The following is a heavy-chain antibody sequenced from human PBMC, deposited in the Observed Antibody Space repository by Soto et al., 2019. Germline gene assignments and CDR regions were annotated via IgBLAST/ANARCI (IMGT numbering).Heavy chain of an antibody. CDR1: GYTLTELS. V-gene: IGHV1-24*01. D-gene: IGHD2-15*01. J-gene: IGHJ3*02. CDR3: ATSTGLLWYRDAFDI. Sequence: GASVKVSCKVSGYTLTELSMHWVRQAPGKGLEWMGGFDPEDGETIYAQKFQGRVTMTEDTSTDTAYMELSSLRSEDTAVYYCATSTGLLWYRDAFDIWGQGTMVTVSS. CDR2: FDPEDGET.